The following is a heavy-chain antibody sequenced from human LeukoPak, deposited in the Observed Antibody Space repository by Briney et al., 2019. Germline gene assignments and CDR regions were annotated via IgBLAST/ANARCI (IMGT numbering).Heavy chain of an antibody. CDR3: VRDVIQAANHYYYYGMDV. V-gene: IGHV1-69*13. D-gene: IGHD2-15*01. Sequence: SVKVSCKASGGTFSSYAISWVRQAPGQGLEWMGGIIPIFGTANYAQKFQGRVTITADESTSTAYMELSSLRSEDTAVYYCVRDVIQAANHYYYYGMDVWGQGTTVTVSS. CDR2: IIPIFGTA. J-gene: IGHJ6*02. CDR1: GGTFSSYA.